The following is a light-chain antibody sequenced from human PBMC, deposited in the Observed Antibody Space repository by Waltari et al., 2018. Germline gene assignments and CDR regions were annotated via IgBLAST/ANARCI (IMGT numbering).Light chain of an antibody. CDR1: NSNIGAGYD. Sequence: QSVLTQPPSVSGAPGQRATISCTGTNSNIGAGYDVQWYQHFPGTAPKLIIYGKDSRPSGVPDRFSGSKSGTSASLAITGLQDEDEADYYCQSFDIRLSGGVVFGGGTKVTVL. J-gene: IGLJ3*02. CDR2: GKD. V-gene: IGLV1-40*01. CDR3: QSFDIRLSGGVV.